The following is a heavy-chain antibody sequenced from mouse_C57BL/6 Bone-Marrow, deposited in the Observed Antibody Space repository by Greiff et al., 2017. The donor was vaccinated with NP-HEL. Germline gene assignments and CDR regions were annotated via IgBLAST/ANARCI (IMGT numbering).Heavy chain of an antibody. V-gene: IGHV14-2*01. CDR3: APFITTSDWYFDV. CDR2: IDPEDGET. D-gene: IGHD1-1*01. CDR1: GFNFKDYY. J-gene: IGHJ1*03. Sequence: VQLKESGAELVKPGASVKLSCTASGFNFKDYYMHWVKQRTEQGLEWIGRIDPEDGETKYAPKFQGKATITADTSSNTAYLQLSSLTSEDTAVYCCAPFITTSDWYFDVWGTGTTVTVSS.